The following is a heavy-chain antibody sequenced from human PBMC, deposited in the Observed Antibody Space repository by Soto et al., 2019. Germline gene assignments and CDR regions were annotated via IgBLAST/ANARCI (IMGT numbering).Heavy chain of an antibody. V-gene: IGHV4-31*03. J-gene: IGHJ5*02. Sequence: SETLSLTCTVSGGSISSGGYYWSWIRQHPGKGLEWIGYIYYSGSTYYNPSLKSRVTISVDTSKNQFSLKLSSVTAADTAVYYCASDKRIAVAGTGWGWFAPWGQGTLVTVSS. CDR2: IYYSGST. CDR3: ASDKRIAVAGTGWGWFAP. CDR1: GGSISSGGYY. D-gene: IGHD6-19*01.